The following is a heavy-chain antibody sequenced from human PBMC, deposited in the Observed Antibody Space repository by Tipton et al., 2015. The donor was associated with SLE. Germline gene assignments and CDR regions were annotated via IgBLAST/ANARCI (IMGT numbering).Heavy chain of an antibody. Sequence: TLSLTCTVSGGSISSYYWSWIRQPPGKGLEWIGYIYYSGSTNYNPSLKSRVTISVDTSKNQFSLKLSSVTAADTAVYYCASTYSSGWYGNFDYWGQGTLVTVSS. CDR3: ASTYSSGWYGNFDY. CDR1: GGSISSYY. CDR2: IYYSGST. D-gene: IGHD6-19*01. V-gene: IGHV4-59*08. J-gene: IGHJ4*02.